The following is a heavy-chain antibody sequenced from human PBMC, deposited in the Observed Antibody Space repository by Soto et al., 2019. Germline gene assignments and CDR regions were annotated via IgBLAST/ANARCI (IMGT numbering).Heavy chain of an antibody. CDR3: ARAGSGLQSSY. D-gene: IGHD4-4*01. CDR2: ISSSSSYI. J-gene: IGHJ4*02. V-gene: IGHV3-21*01. Sequence: GGSLRLSCAAPGFSFSSYSMNWVPQAPGKGLEWVSSISSSSSYIYYADSVKGRFTISRDNAKNSLYLQMNSLRAEDTAVYYCARAGSGLQSSYWGQGTLVTVS. CDR1: GFSFSSYS.